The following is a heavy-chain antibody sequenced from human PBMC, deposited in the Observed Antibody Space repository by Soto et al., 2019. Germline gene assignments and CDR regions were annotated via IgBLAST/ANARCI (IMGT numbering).Heavy chain of an antibody. CDR3: ARDMAKGGGSAGFDY. Sequence: GXSGKVSCKASGYTFTVYYMHWVRQAPGQGLEWMGWINPKSGGTMYPQKFQGRVTMTWDTSISTAYMALTRLRSDDTAVYYCARDMAKGGGSAGFDYWGQGTLVTVSS. J-gene: IGHJ4*02. CDR1: GYTFTVYY. CDR2: INPKSGGT. D-gene: IGHD1-26*01. V-gene: IGHV1-2*02.